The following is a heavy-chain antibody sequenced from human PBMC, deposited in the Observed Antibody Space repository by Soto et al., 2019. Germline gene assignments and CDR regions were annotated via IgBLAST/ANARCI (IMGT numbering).Heavy chain of an antibody. J-gene: IGHJ3*02. CDR2: INPSGGST. CDR3: ARDTAIFGVVTGAFDI. Sequence: GASVKVSCKASGYTFTSYYMHWVRQAPGQGLEWMGIINPSGGSTSYAQKFQGRVTMTRDTSTSTVYMELSSPRSEDTAVYYCARDTAIFGVVTGAFDIWGQGTMVTVSS. CDR1: GYTFTSYY. V-gene: IGHV1-46*03. D-gene: IGHD3-3*01.